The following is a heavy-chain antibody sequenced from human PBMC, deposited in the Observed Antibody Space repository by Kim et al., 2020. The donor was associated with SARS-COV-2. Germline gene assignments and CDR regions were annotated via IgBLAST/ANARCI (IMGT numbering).Heavy chain of an antibody. D-gene: IGHD6-19*01. CDR3: AKDRLSGGWYMGNAFDI. CDR2: ISGDGGST. Sequence: GGSLRLSCAASGFTFDDYAMHWVRQAPGKGLEWVSLISGDGGSTYYADSVKGRFTISRDNSKNSLYLQMNSLRTEDTALYYCAKDRLSGGWYMGNAFDIWGQGTMVTVSS. V-gene: IGHV3-43*02. J-gene: IGHJ3*02. CDR1: GFTFDDYA.